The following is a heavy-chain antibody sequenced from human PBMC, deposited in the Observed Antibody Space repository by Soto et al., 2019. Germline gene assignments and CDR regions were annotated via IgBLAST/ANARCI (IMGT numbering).Heavy chain of an antibody. J-gene: IGHJ4*02. CDR2: INAGNGNT. CDR1: GYTFTSYA. V-gene: IGHV1-3*01. Sequence: DSVKVSCTASGYTFTSYAMHWVRQAPGQRLEWMGWINAGNGNTKYSQKFQGRVTITRDTSASTAYMELSSLRSEDTAVYYCAIGWKQWLAHVLGDWGEGPLVTVVS. D-gene: IGHD6-19*01. CDR3: AIGWKQWLAHVLGD.